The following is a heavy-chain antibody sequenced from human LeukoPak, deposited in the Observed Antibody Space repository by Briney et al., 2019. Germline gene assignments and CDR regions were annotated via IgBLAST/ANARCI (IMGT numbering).Heavy chain of an antibody. D-gene: IGHD3-10*01. CDR2: IYTSGST. J-gene: IGHJ6*03. CDR3: EESNLHNYYMDV. V-gene: IGHV4-61*02. Sequence: PSQTLSLTCTVSGGSINSGTYYWSWIRQPAGKGLEWIGRIYTSGSTNYNPSLKSRVTISVDTSKNQFSLKLSSVTAADTAVYYCEESNLHNYYMDVWGKGATVTVSS. CDR1: GGSINSGTYY.